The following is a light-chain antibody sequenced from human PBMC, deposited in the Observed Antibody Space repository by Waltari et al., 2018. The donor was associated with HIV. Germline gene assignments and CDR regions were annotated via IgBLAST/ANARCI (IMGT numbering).Light chain of an antibody. CDR1: SRDVGLYTY. CDR3: CSYAGSYTLI. V-gene: IGLV2-11*01. Sequence: QSALPQPRPVSGSPGQSVTISCTGTSRDVGLYTYVTWYQQHPGKVPKLLIYDLNDRPSGVPDRFSGSKSGTTASLTISGLQAEDEAFYYCCSYAGSYTLIFGGGTRLTVL. CDR2: DLN. J-gene: IGLJ2*01.